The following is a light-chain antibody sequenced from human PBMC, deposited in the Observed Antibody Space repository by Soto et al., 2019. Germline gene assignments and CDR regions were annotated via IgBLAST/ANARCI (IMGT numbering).Light chain of an antibody. J-gene: IGKJ4*01. CDR1: QSVSSSY. CDR2: GAS. V-gene: IGKV3-20*01. CDR3: QQYGSSPLLT. Sequence: EIVLTQSPGTLSLSPGERATLSCRASQSVSSSYLAWYQQKPGQAPRLLIYGASSRATGIPDRFSGSGSGTDFTLTSSRLEPEDFAVYYCQQYGSSPLLTFGGGTKVESK.